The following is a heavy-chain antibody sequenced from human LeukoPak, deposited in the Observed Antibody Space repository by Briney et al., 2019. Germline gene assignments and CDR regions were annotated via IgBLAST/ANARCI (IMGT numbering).Heavy chain of an antibody. CDR1: GFTFSSYS. V-gene: IGHV3-48*01. Sequence: GGSLRLSCAASGFTFSSYSMNWVRQAPGEGLEWVPYISSLSGTIYYADSVKGRFTISRDNAKNSLYLQMNSLRAEDTAVYYCAGYDSSGYYYDAFDIWGQGTMVTVSS. CDR2: ISSLSGTI. J-gene: IGHJ3*02. D-gene: IGHD3-22*01. CDR3: AGYDSSGYYYDAFDI.